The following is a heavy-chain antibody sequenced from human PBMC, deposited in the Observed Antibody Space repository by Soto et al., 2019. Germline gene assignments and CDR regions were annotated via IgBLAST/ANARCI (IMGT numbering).Heavy chain of an antibody. CDR2: IKTKTDGGTT. V-gene: IGHV3-15*01. D-gene: IGHD3-16*01. CDR1: GFTFTYAW. Sequence: EVQLVESGGGLVKPGGSLRLSCAASGFTFTYAWMTWVRQVPGKGLEWIGRIKTKTDGGTTDYAAPVRGRFIISRDDSKNTLYLQLNSLKIEDTAVYHCTTDGGNTLYTYNMDVWGQGTTVTVSS. J-gene: IGHJ6*02. CDR3: TTDGGNTLYTYNMDV.